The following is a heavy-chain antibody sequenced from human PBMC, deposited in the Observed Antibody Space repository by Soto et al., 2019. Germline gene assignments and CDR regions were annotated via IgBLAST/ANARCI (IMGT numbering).Heavy chain of an antibody. V-gene: IGHV3-23*01. CDR2: VGVSGDT. CDR1: GFTFSSYD. CDR3: GKNYYFDN. J-gene: IGHJ4*02. Sequence: EVQLLESGGGLVQPGGSLRLSCAASGFTFSSYDMSWVRQAPGKGLEWVSSVGVSGDTYYADSVEGRFTISRDNSENTVHLQMNSLRAEDTAVYYCGKNYYFDNWGQGTLVTVSS.